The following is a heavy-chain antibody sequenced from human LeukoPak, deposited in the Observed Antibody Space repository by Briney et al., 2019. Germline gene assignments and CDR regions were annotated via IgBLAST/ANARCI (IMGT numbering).Heavy chain of an antibody. Sequence: ASVKVSCKVSGYTLIELSMHWVRQAPGKGLEWMGGFDPEDGETIYAQKFQGRVTMTEDTSTDTAYMELSSLRSEDTAVYYCATFGSSRVPAAIYRVDFDYWGQGTLVTVSS. CDR1: GYTLIELS. V-gene: IGHV1-24*01. J-gene: IGHJ4*02. CDR3: ATFGSSRVPAAIYRVDFDY. CDR2: FDPEDGET. D-gene: IGHD2-2*02.